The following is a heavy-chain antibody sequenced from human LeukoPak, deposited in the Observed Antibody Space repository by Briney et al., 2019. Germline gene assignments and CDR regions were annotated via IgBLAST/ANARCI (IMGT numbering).Heavy chain of an antibody. Sequence: PGGSLRLSCSASGFTFSSYAMHWVRQAPGKGLEYVSAISSNGGSTYYADSVKGRFTISRDNSKNTLYLQMSSLRAEDTAVYYCVKDSSVVPTAISYFDYWGQGTLVTVSS. J-gene: IGHJ4*02. CDR1: GFTFSSYA. CDR2: ISSNGGST. V-gene: IGHV3-64D*06. CDR3: VKDSSVVPTAISYFDY. D-gene: IGHD2-2*01.